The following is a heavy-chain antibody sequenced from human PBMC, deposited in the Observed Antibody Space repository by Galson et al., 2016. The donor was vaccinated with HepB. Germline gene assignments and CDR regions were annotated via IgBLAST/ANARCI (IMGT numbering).Heavy chain of an antibody. CDR1: GFTFSNYA. V-gene: IGHV3-21*01. Sequence: SLRLSCAASGFTFSNYAMSWVRQAPGKGLEWVSSISSSSSYIHYADSVKGRFTISRDNAKNSLYLQMNSLRAEDTAVYYCARDILWFGELTRVYYFDYWGQGTLVTVSS. J-gene: IGHJ4*02. D-gene: IGHD3-10*01. CDR3: ARDILWFGELTRVYYFDY. CDR2: ISSSSSYI.